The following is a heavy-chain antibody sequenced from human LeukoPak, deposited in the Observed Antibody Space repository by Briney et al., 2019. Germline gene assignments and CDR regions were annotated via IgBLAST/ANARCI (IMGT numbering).Heavy chain of an antibody. CDR1: GGTFSSYA. CDR3: ARDAYSSGPEYFQH. J-gene: IGHJ1*01. CDR2: IIPIFGTA. Sequence: AASVKVSCKASGGTFSSYAISWVRQAPGQGLEWMGGIIPIFGTANYAQKFQGRVTITAGKSTSTAYMELSSLRSEDTAVYYCARDAYSSGPEYFQHWGQGTLVTVSS. D-gene: IGHD6-19*01. V-gene: IGHV1-69*06.